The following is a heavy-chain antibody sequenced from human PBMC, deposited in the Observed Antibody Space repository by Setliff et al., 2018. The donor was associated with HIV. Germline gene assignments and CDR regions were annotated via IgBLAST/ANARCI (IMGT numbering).Heavy chain of an antibody. D-gene: IGHD5-18*01. CDR2: ISHSGTS. CDR1: GESFSGYD. Sequence: SETLSLTCAVYGESFSGYDWSWTRQPPGKGLEWIGEISHSGTSNYNPSLNSGVTISVDTSKNQFSLKVSSVTAADTALYYCSNWNTTIDEDAWGQGTLVTVSS. V-gene: IGHV4-34*01. J-gene: IGHJ5*02. CDR3: SNWNTTIDEDA.